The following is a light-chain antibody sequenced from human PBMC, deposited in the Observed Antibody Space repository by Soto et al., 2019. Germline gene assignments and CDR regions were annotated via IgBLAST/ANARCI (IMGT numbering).Light chain of an antibody. V-gene: IGKV3-20*01. CDR2: GAS. Sequence: EIVLTQSPGTLSLSPGERATLSCRASQSVSSSYLAWYQQKPGQAPRLLINGASSRATGIPDRFSGSGSGTDFTLTISKLEPEDFAVYYCQQYGGSPGCTFGQGTKLEIK. CDR1: QSVSSSY. CDR3: QQYGGSPGCT. J-gene: IGKJ2*02.